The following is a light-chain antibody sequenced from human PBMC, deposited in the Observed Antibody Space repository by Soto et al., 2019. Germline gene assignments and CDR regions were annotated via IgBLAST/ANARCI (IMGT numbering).Light chain of an antibody. CDR1: SSNIDTNT. CDR3: STWDDSLNIPV. V-gene: IGLV1-44*01. J-gene: IGLJ2*01. Sequence: QSVLTQPPSASGTPGQRVTISCYGSSSNIDTNTVNWYQLLPGAAPKLLILSTNQRPSGVPDRFSGSKSGPSATLAISGLRSEDEAVYSCSTWDDSLNIPVFGGGTQLTVL. CDR2: STN.